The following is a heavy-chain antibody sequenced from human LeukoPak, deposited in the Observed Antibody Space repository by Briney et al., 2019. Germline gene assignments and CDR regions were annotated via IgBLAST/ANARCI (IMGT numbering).Heavy chain of an antibody. V-gene: IGHV1-18*01. J-gene: IGHJ4*02. Sequence: ASVKVSCKASGYTFTSYGISWVRQAPGQGLEWMGWISAYNGNTNYAQKLQGRVTMTTDTSTSTAYMELRSLRSDDTAVYYCARAPNIVVVTALGSPDYWGQGTLVTVSS. CDR2: ISAYNGNT. CDR1: GYTFTSYG. CDR3: ARAPNIVVVTALGSPDY. D-gene: IGHD2-21*02.